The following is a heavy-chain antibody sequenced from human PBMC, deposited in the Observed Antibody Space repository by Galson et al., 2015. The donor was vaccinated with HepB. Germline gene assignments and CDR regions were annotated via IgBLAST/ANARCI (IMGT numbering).Heavy chain of an antibody. Sequence: SLRLSCAASGFAFSNAGMSWVRRAPGKGLEWVSDISASGGGIYYAHSVRGRCTITRDNSKTTLYLQMNRLRVEDSDIYHCASRHLFDGDYGAPLDYWGQGTLVTVSS. CDR3: ASRHLFDGDYGAPLDY. CDR1: GFAFSNAG. CDR2: ISASGGGI. V-gene: IGHV3-23*01. D-gene: IGHD4-17*01. J-gene: IGHJ4*02.